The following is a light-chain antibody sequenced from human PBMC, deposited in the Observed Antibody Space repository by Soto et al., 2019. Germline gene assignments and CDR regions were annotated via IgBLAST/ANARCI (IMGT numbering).Light chain of an antibody. CDR3: QQYGSSPLT. Sequence: EIVLTQSPGTLSLSPGARAALSCRASQSVSSSYLAWYQQKPGQAPRLLIYGASSRATGIPDRFSGSGSGTDFTLTISRLEPEDSAVYYCQQYGSSPLTFGGGTKVDIK. CDR1: QSVSSSY. J-gene: IGKJ4*01. CDR2: GAS. V-gene: IGKV3-20*01.